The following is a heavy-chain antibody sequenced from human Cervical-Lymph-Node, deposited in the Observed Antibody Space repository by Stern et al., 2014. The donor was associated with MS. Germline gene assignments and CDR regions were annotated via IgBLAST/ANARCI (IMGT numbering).Heavy chain of an antibody. CDR3: ALSSETSDRWYSLGYDL. D-gene: IGHD6-13*01. CDR1: GGTFSKFP. J-gene: IGHJ5*02. CDR2: IFPVFGTP. Sequence: VQLVQSGAEVTKPGSSVKVSCKASGGTFSKFPSSWVRQAPGQGLEWMGGIFPVFGTPKYAQEFKGRVTVTADVSTRTVYMELSSLRSDDTAVYYCALSSETSDRWYSLGYDLWGQGTLVTVSS. V-gene: IGHV1-69*01.